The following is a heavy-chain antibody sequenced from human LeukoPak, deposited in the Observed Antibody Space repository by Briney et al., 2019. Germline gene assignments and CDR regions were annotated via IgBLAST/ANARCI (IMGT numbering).Heavy chain of an antibody. D-gene: IGHD3-9*01. CDR2: INHSGST. CDR3: ARDLPYYDILTGYYTRHFDY. J-gene: IGHJ4*02. CDR1: GGSFSGYY. Sequence: SETLSLTCAVYGGSFSGYYWSWIRQPPGKGLEWIGEINHSGSTNYNPSLKSRVTISVDTSKNQFSLKLSSVTAADTAVYYCARDLPYYDILTGYYTRHFDYWGRGTLVTVSS. V-gene: IGHV4-34*01.